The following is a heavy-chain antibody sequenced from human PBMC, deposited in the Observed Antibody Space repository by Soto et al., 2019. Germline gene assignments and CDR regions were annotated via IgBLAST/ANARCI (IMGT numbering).Heavy chain of an antibody. J-gene: IGHJ4*02. Sequence: QVQLQESGPGLVKPSETLSLTCTVSGGSISSYYWSWIRQPPGKGLEWIGYIYYSGSTNYNPSLTSRVTISVDTSKNQFSLKLSSVTAADTAVYYCSRCRPESSHSYAVDYWGQGTLVTVSS. CDR2: IYYSGST. V-gene: IGHV4-59*08. D-gene: IGHD5-18*01. CDR3: SRCRPESSHSYAVDY. CDR1: GGSISSYY.